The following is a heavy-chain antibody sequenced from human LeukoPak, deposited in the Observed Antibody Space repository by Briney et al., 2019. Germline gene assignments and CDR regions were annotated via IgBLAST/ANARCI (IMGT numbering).Heavy chain of an antibody. D-gene: IGHD6-13*01. V-gene: IGHV3-23*01. CDR1: GFTFNTYA. CDR3: AKGLHTDAGGNYFSYYGMDV. Sequence: GGSLRLSCAASGFTFNTYAMTWVRQAPGTGLEWVSGISGSGGLTYYADSVKGRFTISRDNSKNTLYLHMNSLRAEDTATYYCAKGLHTDAGGNYFSYYGMDVWGQGTPVTVSS. J-gene: IGHJ6*02. CDR2: ISGSGGLT.